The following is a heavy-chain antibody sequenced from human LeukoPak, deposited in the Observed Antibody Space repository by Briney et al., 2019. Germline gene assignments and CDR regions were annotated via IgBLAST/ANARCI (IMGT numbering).Heavy chain of an antibody. Sequence: GASVKVSCKASGYTFTGYYMHWVRQAPGQGLEWMGGIIPILGTANYAQKFQGRVTITADESTSTAYMELSSLRSEDTAVYYCARNSGRHYYYYMDVWGKGTTVTISS. CDR3: ARNSGRHYYYYMDV. D-gene: IGHD5-12*01. V-gene: IGHV1-69*13. J-gene: IGHJ6*03. CDR1: GYTFTGYY. CDR2: IIPILGTA.